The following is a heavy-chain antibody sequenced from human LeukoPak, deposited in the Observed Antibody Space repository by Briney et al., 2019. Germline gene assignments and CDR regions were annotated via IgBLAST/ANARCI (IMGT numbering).Heavy chain of an antibody. D-gene: IGHD2-2*01. CDR1: GGSISSGGYS. CDR2: IYHSGST. Sequence: PSETLSLTCAVSGGSISSGGYSWSWIRQPPGKGLEWIGYIYHSGSTYYNPSLNSRVTISVDRSKNQFSLKLSSVTAADTAVYYCASSVVPAAIPYYYYYGMDVWGQGTTVTVSS. CDR3: ASSVVPAAIPYYYYYGMDV. V-gene: IGHV4-30-2*01. J-gene: IGHJ6*02.